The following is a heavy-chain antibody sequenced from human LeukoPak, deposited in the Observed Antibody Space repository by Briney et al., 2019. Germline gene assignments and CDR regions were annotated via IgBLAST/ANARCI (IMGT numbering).Heavy chain of an antibody. J-gene: IGHJ6*02. Sequence: TGGSLRLSCAASGFTFSSYAMSWVRQAPGKGLEWVSAISGSGGSTYYADSVKGRFTISRDNSKNTLYLQMNSLRAEDTAVYYCAKDSSGYYPMNGMDVWGQGTTVTVSS. D-gene: IGHD3-22*01. V-gene: IGHV3-23*01. CDR1: GFTFSSYA. CDR2: ISGSGGST. CDR3: AKDSSGYYPMNGMDV.